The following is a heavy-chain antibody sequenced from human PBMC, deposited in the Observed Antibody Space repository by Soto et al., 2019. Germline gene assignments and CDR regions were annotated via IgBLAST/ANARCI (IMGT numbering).Heavy chain of an antibody. CDR1: GGSISSISCC. CDR3: ARIEGDAAVAGNYYYYYMDV. V-gene: IGHV4-39*01. J-gene: IGHJ6*03. Sequence: PSQTLSLPCTVSGGSISSISCCWGWIRQPPGKGLEWIGSIYYSGSTYYNPSLKSRVTISVDTSKNQFSLKLSSVTAADTAVYYCARIEGDAAVAGNYYYYYMDVWGKGTTVTVSS. D-gene: IGHD6-19*01. CDR2: IYYSGST.